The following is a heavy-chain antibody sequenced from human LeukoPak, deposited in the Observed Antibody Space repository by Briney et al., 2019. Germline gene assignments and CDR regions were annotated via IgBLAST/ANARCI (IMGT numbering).Heavy chain of an antibody. Sequence: SETLSLTCAVYGGSFSGYYWSWVRQPPGKGLEWIGEINHSGSTNYNPSLKSRVTISVDTSKNQFSLKLSSVTAADTAVYYCARPGVGAYFDYWGQGTLVTVSS. D-gene: IGHD1-26*01. J-gene: IGHJ4*02. CDR3: ARPGVGAYFDY. V-gene: IGHV4-34*01. CDR1: GGSFSGYY. CDR2: INHSGST.